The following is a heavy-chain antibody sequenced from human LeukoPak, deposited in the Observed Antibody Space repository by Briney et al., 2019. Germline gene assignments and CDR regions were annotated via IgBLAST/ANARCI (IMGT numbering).Heavy chain of an antibody. V-gene: IGHV3-11*04. CDR3: ARDRKRWLLDY. J-gene: IGHJ4*02. D-gene: IGHD5-24*01. CDR2: ISSSGSTI. Sequence: PGGSLRLSCAASGFTFSDYYMSWIRQAPGKGLEWVSYISSSGSTIYYADSVKGRFSISRDNAKNSLYLQMNSLRAEDTAVYYRARDRKRWLLDYWGQGTLVTVSS. CDR1: GFTFSDYY.